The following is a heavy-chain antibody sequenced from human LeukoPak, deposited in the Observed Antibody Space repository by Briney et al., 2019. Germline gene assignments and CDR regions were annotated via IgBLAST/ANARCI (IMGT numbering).Heavy chain of an antibody. D-gene: IGHD3-9*01. Sequence: GGSLRLSCAASGFTFSSYGMHWVRQAPGKGLEWVAVIRYDGSNKYYADSVKGRFTISRDNSKNTLYLQMNSLRAEDTAVYYCAKGVRSAAYDIFTGLDYWGQGTLVTVSS. J-gene: IGHJ4*02. CDR1: GFTFSSYG. V-gene: IGHV3-30*02. CDR2: IRYDGSNK. CDR3: AKGVRSAAYDIFTGLDY.